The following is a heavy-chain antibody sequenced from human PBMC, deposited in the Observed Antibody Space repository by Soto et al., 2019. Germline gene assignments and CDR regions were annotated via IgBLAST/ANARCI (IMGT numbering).Heavy chain of an antibody. CDR1: GGSISSGGYY. CDR2: IYYSGST. J-gene: IGHJ6*02. D-gene: IGHD2-15*01. V-gene: IGHV4-31*03. Sequence: SETLSLTCTVSGGSISSGGYYWSWIRQHPGKGLEWIGYIYYSGSTYYNPSLKSRVTISVDTSKNQFSLKLSSVTAADTAVYYCARQDCSGGSCYSYYYGMDVWGQGTTVT. CDR3: ARQDCSGGSCYSYYYGMDV.